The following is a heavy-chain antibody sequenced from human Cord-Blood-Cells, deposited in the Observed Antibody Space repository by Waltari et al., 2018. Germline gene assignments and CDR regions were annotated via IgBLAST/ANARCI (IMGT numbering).Heavy chain of an antibody. V-gene: IGHV3-53*01. CDR1: GFTVRGHY. Sequence: VQLVESRGGLIQPGGSLRLSCSASGFTVRGHYLLRVRQAPGKGLEWVSVIYSGGSTYYADSVKGRFTISRDNSKNTLYLQMNSLRAEDTAVYYCARGRYSSGFDYWGQGTLVTVSS. CDR3: ARGRYSSGFDY. D-gene: IGHD6-19*01. J-gene: IGHJ4*02. CDR2: IYSGGST.